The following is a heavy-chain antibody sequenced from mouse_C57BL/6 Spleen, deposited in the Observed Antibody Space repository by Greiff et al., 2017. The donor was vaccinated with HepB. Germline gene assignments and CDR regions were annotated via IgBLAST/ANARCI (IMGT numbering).Heavy chain of an antibody. V-gene: IGHV1-81*01. J-gene: IGHJ3*01. CDR1: GYTFTSYG. CDR2: IYPRSGNT. D-gene: IGHD2-2*01. Sequence: QVQLQQSGAELARPGASVKLSCKASGYTFTSYGISWVKQRTGQGLEWIGEIYPRSGNTYYNEKFKGKATLTADKSSSTAYMELRSLTSEDSAVYFCARRGNMVMTYWGQGTLVTVSA. CDR3: ARRGNMVMTY.